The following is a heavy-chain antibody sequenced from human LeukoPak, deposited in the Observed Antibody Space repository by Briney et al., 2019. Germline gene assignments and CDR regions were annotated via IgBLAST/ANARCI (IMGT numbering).Heavy chain of an antibody. V-gene: IGHV4-39*07. Sequence: SETLSLTCTVSGGSISSSSYYWGWLRQPPGKGLEWIGSIYYSGTTYYNPSLKSRVTISVDTSKNQFSLKLSSVTAADTAVYYCARGRITAAGYYYYYGVDVWGQGTTVTVSS. J-gene: IGHJ6*02. CDR1: GGSISSSSYY. CDR2: IYYSGTT. D-gene: IGHD6-13*01. CDR3: ARGRITAAGYYYYYGVDV.